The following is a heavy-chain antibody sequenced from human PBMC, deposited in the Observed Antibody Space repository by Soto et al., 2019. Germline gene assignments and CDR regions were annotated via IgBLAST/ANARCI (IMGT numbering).Heavy chain of an antibody. CDR1: GGTTSSYT. CDR3: ALRTGNWNPLAD. D-gene: IGHD1-1*01. J-gene: IGHJ4*02. V-gene: IGHV1-69*02. Sequence: QVQLVQSGAEVEKPGLSVKVSCKVSGGTTSSYTIGWVRQAPGQGLQWMGNIVPMIGKVDYAQTFQDRVTLTADKSTRTAYMELSRLRSEDTAVYFCALRTGNWNPLADWGQGTLVTVSS. CDR2: IVPMIGKV.